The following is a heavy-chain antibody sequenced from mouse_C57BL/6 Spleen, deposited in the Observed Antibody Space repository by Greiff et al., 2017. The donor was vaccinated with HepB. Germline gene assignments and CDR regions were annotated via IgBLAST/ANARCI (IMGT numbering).Heavy chain of an antibody. V-gene: IGHV2-5*01. D-gene: IGHD2-3*01. CDR1: GFSLTSYG. Sequence: VQLVESGPGLVQPSQSLSITCTVSGFSLTSYGVHWVRQSPGKGLEWLGVIWRGGSTDYNAAFMSRLSITKDNSKSQVFFKMNSLQADDTAIYYCAKNGNYDEAWFAYWGQGTLVTVSA. J-gene: IGHJ3*01. CDR3: AKNGNYDEAWFAY. CDR2: IWRGGST.